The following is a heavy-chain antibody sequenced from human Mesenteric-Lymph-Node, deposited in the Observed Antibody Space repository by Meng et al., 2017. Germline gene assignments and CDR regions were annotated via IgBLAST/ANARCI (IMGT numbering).Heavy chain of an antibody. CDR3: ASRSSGAYYFDY. J-gene: IGHJ4*02. CDR1: GGSFSGYY. Sequence: HVQLPQWGAGLLKPSETLSLTCPVYGGSFSGYYWSWIRQPPGKGLEWIGEINHSGSTNYNPSLKSRVTISVDTSKNQFSLKLSSVTAADTAVYYCASRSSGAYYFDYWGQGTLVTVSS. V-gene: IGHV4-34*01. CDR2: INHSGST. D-gene: IGHD6-19*01.